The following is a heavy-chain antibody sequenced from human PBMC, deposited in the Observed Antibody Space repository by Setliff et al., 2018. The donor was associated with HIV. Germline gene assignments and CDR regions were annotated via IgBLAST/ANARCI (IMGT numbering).Heavy chain of an antibody. D-gene: IGHD3-10*01. Sequence: ASETRSLTCTVSGGSISRGDYYWTWIRQHPGKGLEWIGYIYYSGITYYNPSLKSRVTISVDTSKNQFSLKLSSVTAADTAVYYCARDRDGATMVRGVIIRGGFDYWGQGTLVTVSS. CDR1: GGSISRGDYY. CDR3: ARDRDGATMVRGVIIRGGFDY. V-gene: IGHV4-31*03. J-gene: IGHJ4*02. CDR2: IYYSGIT.